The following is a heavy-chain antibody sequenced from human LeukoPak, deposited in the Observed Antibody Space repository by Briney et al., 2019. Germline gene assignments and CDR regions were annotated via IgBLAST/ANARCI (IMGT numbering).Heavy chain of an antibody. Sequence: ASVKVSCKASGYTFTSYGNSWVRQAPGQGLAWMGWISAYNCNTNYAQKLQGRVTMTTDTYTSTAYMELTSLTSDDTAVYYCARDRGGDGYSLDAFDIWGQGTLVTVSS. CDR2: ISAYNCNT. J-gene: IGHJ3*02. V-gene: IGHV1-18*01. CDR1: GYTFTSYG. D-gene: IGHD5-24*01. CDR3: ARDRGGDGYSLDAFDI.